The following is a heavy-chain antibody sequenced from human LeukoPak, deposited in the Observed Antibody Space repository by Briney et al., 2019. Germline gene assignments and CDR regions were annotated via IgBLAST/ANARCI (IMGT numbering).Heavy chain of an antibody. CDR3: ARLRYCYYYMDV. CDR2: IYHSGST. Sequence: PSETLSLTCAVSGYSISSGYYWGWIRQPPGKGLEWIGSIYHSGSTYYNPSLKSRVTISVDTSKNQFSLKLSSVTAADTAVYYCARLRYCYYYMDVWGKGTTVTVSS. V-gene: IGHV4-38-2*01. CDR1: GYSISSGYY. J-gene: IGHJ6*03.